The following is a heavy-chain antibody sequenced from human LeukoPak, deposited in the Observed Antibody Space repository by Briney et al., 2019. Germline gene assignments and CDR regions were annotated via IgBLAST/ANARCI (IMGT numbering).Heavy chain of an antibody. J-gene: IGHJ3*02. CDR3: ARVKEGLDAFDI. Sequence: ASVKVSCKTSGYTFTGYYMHWVRQAPGQGLEWMGWINPNSGDTNYAQKFQGRVTMTRDTSISTAYMELSRLRSDDTAVYYCARVKEGLDAFDIWSQGTMVTVSS. CDR2: INPNSGDT. V-gene: IGHV1-2*02. CDR1: GYTFTGYY. D-gene: IGHD5-12*01.